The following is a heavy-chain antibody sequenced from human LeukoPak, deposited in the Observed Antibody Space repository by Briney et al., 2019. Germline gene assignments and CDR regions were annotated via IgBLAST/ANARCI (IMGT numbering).Heavy chain of an antibody. CDR1: GGSISSSSHY. V-gene: IGHV4-39*01. CDR3: ARRNYYYGMDV. CDR2: ISYSGST. J-gene: IGHJ6*02. Sequence: SETLSLTCTVSGGSISSSSHYWDWIRRPPVKGLEWIGSISYSGSTYYNPSLKSRVTISVDTSKNQFSLNLTSVTAADTAVYYCARRNYYYGMDVWGQGTTVTVSS.